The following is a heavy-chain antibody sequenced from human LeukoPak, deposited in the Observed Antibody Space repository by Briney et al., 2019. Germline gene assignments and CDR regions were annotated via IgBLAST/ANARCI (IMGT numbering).Heavy chain of an antibody. Sequence: GGSLRLSCSVSGFTFSTYVMHWVRQAPGKGLEYVSAISSNGDNAYYADSVKGRFTISRDNSKNTLYLQMSSLRADDTAVYYCVRGTGYWGQGTLVTVSS. CDR1: GFTFSTYV. V-gene: IGHV3-64D*06. CDR3: VRGTGY. J-gene: IGHJ4*02. CDR2: ISSNGDNA.